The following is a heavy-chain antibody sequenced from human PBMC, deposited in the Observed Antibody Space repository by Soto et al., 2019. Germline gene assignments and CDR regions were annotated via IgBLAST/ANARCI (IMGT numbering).Heavy chain of an antibody. V-gene: IGHV4-31*03. J-gene: IGHJ5*02. CDR3: ARSNYYGSGSLSNWFDP. Sequence: PSETLSLTCTVSGGSISSGGYYWSWIRQHPGKGLEWIGYIYYSGSTYYNPSLKSRVTISVDTSKNQFSLKLSSVTAADTAVYYCARSNYYGSGSLSNWFDPWGQGTLVTVSS. CDR1: GGSISSGGYY. D-gene: IGHD3-10*01. CDR2: IYYSGST.